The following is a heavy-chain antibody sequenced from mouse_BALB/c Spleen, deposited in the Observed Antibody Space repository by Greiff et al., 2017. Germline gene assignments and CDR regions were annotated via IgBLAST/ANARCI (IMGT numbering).Heavy chain of an antibody. CDR1: GFNIKDYY. CDR2: IDPENGDT. D-gene: IGHD2-1*01. J-gene: IGHJ3*01. Sequence: EVQRVESGAELVRSGASVKLSCTASGFNIKDYYMHWVKQRPEQGLEWIGWIDPENGDTEYAPKFQGKATMTADTSSNTAYLQLSSLTSEDTAVYYCNAYGNYEADWGQGALVTVSA. V-gene: IGHV14-4*02. CDR3: NAYGNYEAD.